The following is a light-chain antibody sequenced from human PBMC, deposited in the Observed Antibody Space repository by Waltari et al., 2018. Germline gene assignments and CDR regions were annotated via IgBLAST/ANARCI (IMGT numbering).Light chain of an antibody. V-gene: IGKV4-1*01. Sequence: DIVMTQSPDSLPVSLGERATITCKSSQSVFYNSNNKHYLAWYQQKVGQPPKLLIYWASSRESGVPGRFSGSVSGTDFTLTISSLQTEDVAVYYCQQYYTAPYTFGQGTKLEIK. CDR2: WAS. CDR1: QSVFYNSNNKHY. CDR3: QQYYTAPYT. J-gene: IGKJ2*01.